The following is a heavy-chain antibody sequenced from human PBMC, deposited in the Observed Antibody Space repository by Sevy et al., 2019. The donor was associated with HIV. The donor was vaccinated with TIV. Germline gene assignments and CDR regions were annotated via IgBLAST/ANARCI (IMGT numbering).Heavy chain of an antibody. CDR1: GFTFGSYG. CDR2: ILFDGSNI. CDR3: ARERTYLFDY. Sequence: GGSLRLSCVASGFTFGSYGMLWVRQAPGKGLEWVADILFDGSNIHYADSVRGRFTISRDNSKNTLSLQMSSLRAEDTAVYYCARERTYLFDYCGQGTLVTVSS. V-gene: IGHV3-33*01. J-gene: IGHJ4*02.